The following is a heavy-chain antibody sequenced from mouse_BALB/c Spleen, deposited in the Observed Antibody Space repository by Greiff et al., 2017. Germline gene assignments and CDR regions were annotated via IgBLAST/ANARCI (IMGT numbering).Heavy chain of an antibody. V-gene: IGHV14-3*02. D-gene: IGHD3-3*01. Sequence: VQLKESGAELVKPGASVKLSCTASGFNIKDTYMHWVKQRPEQGLEWIGRIDPANGNTKYDPKFQGKATITADTSSNTAYLQLSSLTSEDTAVYYCARSRDSLAMDYWGQGTSVTVSS. CDR1: GFNIKDTY. CDR2: IDPANGNT. J-gene: IGHJ4*01. CDR3: ARSRDSLAMDY.